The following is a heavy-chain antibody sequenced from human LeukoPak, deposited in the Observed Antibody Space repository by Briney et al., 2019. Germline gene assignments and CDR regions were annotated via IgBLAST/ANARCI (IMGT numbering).Heavy chain of an antibody. J-gene: IGHJ4*02. CDR1: GFTFSSYD. V-gene: IGHV3-13*01. D-gene: IGHD4-23*01. Sequence: PGGSLRLSCAASGFTFSSYDMHWVRQATGKGLEWVSAIGVAANTFYSGSVKGRFTISRENAKNSLYLLMSSLRAEDTAVYYCASGGGPLDYWGQGTLVTVSS. CDR3: ASGGGPLDY. CDR2: IGVAANT.